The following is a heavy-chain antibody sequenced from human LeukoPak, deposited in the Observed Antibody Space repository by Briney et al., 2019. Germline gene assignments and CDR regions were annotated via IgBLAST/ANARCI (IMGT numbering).Heavy chain of an antibody. CDR1: GYTFTSYE. CDR3: TRETPSRYFDY. D-gene: IGHD4-23*01. V-gene: IGHV1-8*03. Sequence: ASVEVSCKASGYTFTSYEIHWVRQATGQGLEWMGWMNPNSGKTGYAQKFQGRITITRNTSISTAYMELSSLRSEDTAVYYCTRETPSRYFDYWGQGTLVTVSS. J-gene: IGHJ4*02. CDR2: MNPNSGKT.